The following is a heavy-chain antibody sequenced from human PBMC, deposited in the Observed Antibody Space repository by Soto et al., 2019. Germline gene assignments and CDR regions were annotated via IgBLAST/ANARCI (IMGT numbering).Heavy chain of an antibody. D-gene: IGHD3-22*01. V-gene: IGHV3-21*01. Sequence: PGGSLRLSCAASGFTFSSYSMNWVRQAPGKGLEWVSSISSSSSYIYYADSVKGRFTISRDNAKNSLYPQMNSLRAEDTAVHYCARDAVQYYYDSSGYPPWFDPWGQGTLVTVSS. CDR1: GFTFSSYS. CDR3: ARDAVQYYYDSSGYPPWFDP. J-gene: IGHJ5*02. CDR2: ISSSSSYI.